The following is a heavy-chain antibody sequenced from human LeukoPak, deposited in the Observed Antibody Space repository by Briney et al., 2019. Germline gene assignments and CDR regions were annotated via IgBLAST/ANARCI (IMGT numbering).Heavy chain of an antibody. CDR1: GYSFTNYW. V-gene: IGHV5-51*01. CDR2: IYPGDSDT. CDR3: LRRQRWSYHVDY. D-gene: IGHD1-26*01. Sequence: GESLKISCQIFGYSFTNYWIGWGRQFPGKGLGWVGIIYPGDSDTHYSPSLRGQVTLKADSSNTTAYQQRDSLKASDSSIYFSLRRQRWSYHVDYWGQGSLLSASS. J-gene: IGHJ4*02.